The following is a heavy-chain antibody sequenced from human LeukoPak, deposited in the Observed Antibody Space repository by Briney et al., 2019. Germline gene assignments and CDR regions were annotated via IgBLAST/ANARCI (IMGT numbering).Heavy chain of an antibody. CDR3: AGVGSRGSGSYYSDY. D-gene: IGHD3-10*01. V-gene: IGHV4-61*01. CDR1: GGSVSSGSYY. CDR2: IYYSGST. J-gene: IGHJ4*02. Sequence: SETLSLTCTVSGGSVSSGSYYWSWIRQPPGKGLEWIGYIYYSGSTNYNPSLKSRVTISVDTSKNQFSPKLSSVTAADTAVYYCAGVGSRGSGSYYSDYWGQGTLVTVSS.